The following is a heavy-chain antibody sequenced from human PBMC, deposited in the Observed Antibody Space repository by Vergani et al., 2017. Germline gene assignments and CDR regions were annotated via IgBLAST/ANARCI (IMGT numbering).Heavy chain of an antibody. CDR1: GFTFSNYW. V-gene: IGHV3-7*01. CDR2: IKQDGSEQ. Sequence: EVQLVESGGGLAPPGGSLRLSCAASGFTFSNYWMSWVRQAPGKGLEWLTNIKQDGSEQYYVDSVKGRFTIFRDNAEKSVYLQMNSLRADEDAVVYLCVRTGARRVSTSQMFDHWGQGTLVIVSS. D-gene: IGHD3-16*01. CDR3: VRTGARRVSTSQMFDH. J-gene: IGHJ4*02.